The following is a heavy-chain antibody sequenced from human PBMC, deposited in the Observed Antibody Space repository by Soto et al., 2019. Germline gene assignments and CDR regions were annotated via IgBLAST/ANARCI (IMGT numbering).Heavy chain of an antibody. J-gene: IGHJ4*02. V-gene: IGHV1-46*01. CDR3: ARDLAAAAY. CDR2: INPLPTSGST. CDR1: GYIFTNHY. D-gene: IGHD6-13*01. Sequence: QVQLVQSGAEVKKPGASVKVSCKASGYIFTNHYIHWVRQAPGQGLEWMAIINPLPTSGSTTYAQKFQGRVTVTRDTSTSTVYLELSSLRSDDTAVYYCARDLAAAAYWGQGTLVTVSS.